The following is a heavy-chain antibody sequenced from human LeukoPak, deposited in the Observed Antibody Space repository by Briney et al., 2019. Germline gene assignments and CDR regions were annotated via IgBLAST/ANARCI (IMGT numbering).Heavy chain of an antibody. J-gene: IGHJ5*02. V-gene: IGHV3-48*04. CDR1: GFTFSSYS. CDR3: ARDPRDSGSYR. D-gene: IGHD1-26*01. Sequence: QPGGSLRLSCAASGFTFSSYSMNWVRQAPGKGLEWVSYISSSSSTIYYADSVKGRFTISRDNAKNSLYLQMNSLRAEDTAVYYCARDPRDSGSYRWGQGTLVTVSS. CDR2: ISSSSSTI.